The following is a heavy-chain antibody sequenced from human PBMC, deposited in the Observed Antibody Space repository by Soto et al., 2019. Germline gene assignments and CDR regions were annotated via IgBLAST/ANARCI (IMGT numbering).Heavy chain of an antibody. D-gene: IGHD3-9*01. V-gene: IGHV3-23*01. CDR1: GFTFSSYD. CDR2: ISGSGSST. J-gene: IGHJ4*02. CDR3: VKALRYFDWLPDFDY. Sequence: GGSLRLSCAASGFTFSSYDMTWVRQAPGKGLEWVSSISGSGSSTYYADSVKGRFTISRDNSKNTLYLQMSSLRAEDTAVYYCVKALRYFDWLPDFDYWGQGTLVTVSS.